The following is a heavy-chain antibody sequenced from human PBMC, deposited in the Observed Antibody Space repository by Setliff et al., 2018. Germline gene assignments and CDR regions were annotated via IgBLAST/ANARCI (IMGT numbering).Heavy chain of an antibody. V-gene: IGHV1-2*06. J-gene: IGHJ5*02. CDR1: GYTFTGYY. D-gene: IGHD3-9*01. CDR2: INPNSGGT. CDR3: ARSNYDILTRNWFDP. Sequence: ASVKVSCKASGYTFTGYYMHWVRQAPGQGLEWMGRINPNSGGTNYAQKFQGRVTMTRDTSISTAYMELSRLRSDDTAVYYCARSNYDILTRNWFDPWGQGTLVTISS.